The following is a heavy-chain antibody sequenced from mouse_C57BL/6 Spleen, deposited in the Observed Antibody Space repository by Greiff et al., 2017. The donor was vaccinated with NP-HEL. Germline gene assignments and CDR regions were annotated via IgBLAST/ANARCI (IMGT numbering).Heavy chain of an antibody. D-gene: IGHD3-3*01. CDR1: GFTFSSYA. CDR3: ARDEGWDYFDY. V-gene: IGHV5-4*01. CDR2: ISDGGSYT. Sequence: DVMLVESGGGLVKPGGSLKLSCAASGFTFSSYAMSWVRQTPEKRLEWVATISDGGSYTYYPDNVKGRFTISRDNAKNNLYLQMSHLKSEDTAMYYGARDEGWDYFDYWGQGTTLTVSS. J-gene: IGHJ2*01.